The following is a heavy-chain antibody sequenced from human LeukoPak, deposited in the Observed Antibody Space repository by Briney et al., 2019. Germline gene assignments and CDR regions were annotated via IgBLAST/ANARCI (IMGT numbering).Heavy chain of an antibody. CDR3: ARGHFYCIY. V-gene: IGHV3-7*01. J-gene: IGHJ4*02. Sequence: GGSLRDSPAASGFTSSIDMISTVRQAPGKGLEWVANIKEDGSEKYVASVKGRFSISRDNAKNSLYLQMNSLRAEDTAVYYCARGHFYCIYWGQGTLVSVSS. CDR2: IKEDGSEK. D-gene: IGHD2/OR15-2a*01. CDR1: GFTSSIDM.